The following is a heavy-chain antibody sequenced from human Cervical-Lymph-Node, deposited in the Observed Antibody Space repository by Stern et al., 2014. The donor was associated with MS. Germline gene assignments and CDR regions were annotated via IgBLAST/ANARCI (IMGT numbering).Heavy chain of an antibody. V-gene: IGHV5-51*01. CDR2: IYPGDSET. CDR3: ARQTTAWASDV. Sequence: EVQLVQSGAELIRPGESLKISCKGSGFKFSISWIAWVRQMPGQGLEWMGIIYPGDSETRYSPSFQGQVTMSADKSTSTAYLQWSSLNASDTAMYFCARQTTAWASDVWGQGTLVTVSS. CDR1: GFKFSISW. D-gene: IGHD1-14*01. J-gene: IGHJ4*02.